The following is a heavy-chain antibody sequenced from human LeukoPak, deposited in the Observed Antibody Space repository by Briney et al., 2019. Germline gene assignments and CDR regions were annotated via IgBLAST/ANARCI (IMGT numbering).Heavy chain of an antibody. CDR3: ARESGSGFDP. CDR1: NYSISSGYY. CDR2: IDHSGST. V-gene: IGHV4-38-2*02. Sequence: SETLSLTYTVSNYSISSGYYWGWIRQPPGKGLEWIGSIDHSGSTYYNPSLKSRVTISVDTSKNQFSLKLSSVTAADTAVYYCARESGSGFDPWGQGTLVTVSS. D-gene: IGHD6-19*01. J-gene: IGHJ5*02.